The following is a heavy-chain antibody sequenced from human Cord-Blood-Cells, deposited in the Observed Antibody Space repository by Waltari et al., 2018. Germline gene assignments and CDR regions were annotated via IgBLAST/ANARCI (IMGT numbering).Heavy chain of an antibody. Sequence: QVQLVQSGAEVKKPGASVKVSCKASGYTFTGYYMHWGRQAPGQGLEWMGWINPNSGGTNYAQKFQGRVTMTRDTSISTAYMELSRLRSDDTAVYYCARPTMVRGVIDAFDIWGQGTMVTVSS. CDR3: ARPTMVRGVIDAFDI. CDR1: GYTFTGYY. J-gene: IGHJ3*02. D-gene: IGHD3-10*01. V-gene: IGHV1-2*02. CDR2: INPNSGGT.